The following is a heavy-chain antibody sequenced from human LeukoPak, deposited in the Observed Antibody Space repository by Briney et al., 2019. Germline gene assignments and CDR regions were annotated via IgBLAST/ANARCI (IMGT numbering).Heavy chain of an antibody. CDR3: ASNREYYYGSGRSL. CDR1: GFTFSSYA. J-gene: IGHJ4*02. D-gene: IGHD3-10*01. V-gene: IGHV3-11*01. CDR2: ISSSGSTI. Sequence: GGSLRLSCAASGFTFSSYAMSWIRQAPGKGLEWVSYISSSGSTIYYADSVKGRFTISRDNAKNSLYLQMNSLRAEDTAVYYCASNREYYYGSGRSLWGQGTLVTVSS.